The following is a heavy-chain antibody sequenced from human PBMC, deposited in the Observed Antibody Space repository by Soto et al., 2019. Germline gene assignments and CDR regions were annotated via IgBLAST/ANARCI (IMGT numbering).Heavy chain of an antibody. CDR1: GFTFSSYG. V-gene: IGHV3-33*01. J-gene: IGHJ4*02. D-gene: IGHD5-18*01. CDR3: AGDGSDTAMVYYFDY. CDR2: IWYDGSNK. Sequence: PGGSLILSCAASGFTFSSYGMHWVRQAPGKGLEWVAVIWYDGSNKYYADSVKGRFTISRDNSKNTLYLQMNSLRAEDTAVYYCAGDGSDTAMVYYFDYWGQGTLVTVSS.